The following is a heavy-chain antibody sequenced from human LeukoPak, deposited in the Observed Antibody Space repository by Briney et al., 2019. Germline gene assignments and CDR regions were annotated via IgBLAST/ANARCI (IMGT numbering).Heavy chain of an antibody. CDR2: ISSSSSYI. CDR1: GFTFSSYS. V-gene: IGHV3-21*01. CDR3: ARVYRGSYYGLSILYFDY. D-gene: IGHD1-26*01. Sequence: GGSLRLSCAASGFTFSSYSMNWVRQAPGKGLEWVSFISSSSSYIYYADSVKGRFTISRDNAKNSLYLQMNSLRAGDTAVYYCARVYRGSYYGLSILYFDYWGQGTLVTVSS. J-gene: IGHJ4*02.